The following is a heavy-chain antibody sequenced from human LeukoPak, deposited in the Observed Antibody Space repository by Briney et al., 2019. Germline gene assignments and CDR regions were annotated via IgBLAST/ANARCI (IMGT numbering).Heavy chain of an antibody. V-gene: IGHV4-4*07. D-gene: IGHD6-6*01. CDR3: ARDDSTYSCSRGYYYYGMDV. Sequence: SETLSLTCTVSGGSTSSYYWSWIRQPAGKGLEWIGRIYTSGSTNYNPSLKSRVTMSVDTSKNQFSLKLSSVTAADTAVYYCARDDSTYSCSRGYYYYGMDVWGQGTTVTVSS. CDR2: IYTSGST. CDR1: GGSTSSYY. J-gene: IGHJ6*02.